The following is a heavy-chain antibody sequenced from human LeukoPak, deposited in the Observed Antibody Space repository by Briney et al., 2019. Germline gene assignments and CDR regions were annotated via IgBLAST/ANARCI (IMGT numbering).Heavy chain of an antibody. V-gene: IGHV3-48*03. CDR2: ISSSGSTI. Sequence: GGSLRLSCAASGFTFSSYEMNWVRQAPGKGLEWVSYISSSGSTIYYADSVKGRFTISRDIAKNSLYLQMNSLRAEDTAVYYCARDFDTIDYGSGSLSPGGQGTLVTVSS. D-gene: IGHD3-10*01. CDR3: ARDFDTIDYGSGSLSP. CDR1: GFTFSSYE. J-gene: IGHJ5*02.